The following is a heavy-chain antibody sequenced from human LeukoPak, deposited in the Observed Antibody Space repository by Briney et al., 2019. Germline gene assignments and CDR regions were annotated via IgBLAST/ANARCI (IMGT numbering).Heavy chain of an antibody. CDR2: INPGGDNT. D-gene: IGHD5-24*01. CDR1: GYSFMTYA. Sequence: GASVKVSCKASGYSFMTYAMNWVRQAPGQGLEWMGLINPGGDNTDYAQNFQGRVTMTRDTSTSTVYMGLSSLRSEDTAVYYCARIRDGYNDAYDIWGQGTMVTVSS. CDR3: ARIRDGYNDAYDI. V-gene: IGHV1-46*01. J-gene: IGHJ3*02.